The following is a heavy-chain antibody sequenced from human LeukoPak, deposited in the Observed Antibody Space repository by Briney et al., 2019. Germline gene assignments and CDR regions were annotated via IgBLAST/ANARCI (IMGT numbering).Heavy chain of an antibody. D-gene: IGHD5/OR15-5a*01. Sequence: GASVKVSCKASGYTFTDYHMHWVRQASGQGRQWMGWIDPASGGTKYAQKFQGRVTMTRDKSISTAYMELSWLISDDTAVYYCARGPLVSVYWGQGTLVTVSS. CDR1: GYTFTDYH. CDR2: IDPASGGT. CDR3: ARGPLVSVY. V-gene: IGHV1-2*02. J-gene: IGHJ4*02.